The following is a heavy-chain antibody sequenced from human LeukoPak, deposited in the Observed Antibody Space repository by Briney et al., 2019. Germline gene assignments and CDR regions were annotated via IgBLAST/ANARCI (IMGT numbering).Heavy chain of an antibody. CDR3: AKDIGYSSGWTQTFDY. Sequence: GSSLRLSCAPSGFTFDDYAMHWVRQAPGKGLEWVSGISWNSGSIGYADSVKGRFTISRDNAKNSLYLQMNSLRAEDTALYYCAKDIGYSSGWTQTFDYWGQGTLVTVSS. V-gene: IGHV3-9*01. CDR1: GFTFDDYA. CDR2: ISWNSGSI. D-gene: IGHD6-19*01. J-gene: IGHJ4*02.